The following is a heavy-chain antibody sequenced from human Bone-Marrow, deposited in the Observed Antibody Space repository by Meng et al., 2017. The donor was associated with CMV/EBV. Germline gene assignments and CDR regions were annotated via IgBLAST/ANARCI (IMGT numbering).Heavy chain of an antibody. V-gene: IGHV1-8*03. J-gene: IGHJ4*02. CDR2: MNPNSGNT. D-gene: IGHD6-13*01. Sequence: ASVKVSCKASGYTFTGYYMHWVRQAPGQGLEWMGWMNPNSGNTGYAQKFQGRVTITRNTSISTAYMELSSLRSEDTAVYYCARARALYSSTFDYWGQGTLVTVSS. CDR3: ARARALYSSTFDY. CDR1: GYTFTGYY.